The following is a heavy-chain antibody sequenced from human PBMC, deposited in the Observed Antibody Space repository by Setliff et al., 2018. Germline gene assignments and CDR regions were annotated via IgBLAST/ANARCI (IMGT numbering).Heavy chain of an antibody. Sequence: GGSLRLSCATSGFTFSNYAMGWVRQAPGKGLQWVAYIDRSGSTIFYTDSVNGRFSISRDNAKRSLFLQMSNLTTEDTATYYCAKDTVNDGIWDFDSWGQGLLVTVSS. CDR1: GFTFSNYA. CDR2: IDRSGSTI. J-gene: IGHJ4*02. D-gene: IGHD4-17*01. V-gene: IGHV3-11*01. CDR3: AKDTVNDGIWDFDS.